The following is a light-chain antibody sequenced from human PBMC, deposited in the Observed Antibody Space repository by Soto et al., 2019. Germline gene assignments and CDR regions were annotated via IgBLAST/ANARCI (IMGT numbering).Light chain of an antibody. CDR1: QGIGDT. V-gene: IGKV3-15*01. CDR3: QQYRNWTLT. J-gene: IGKJ4*01. Sequence: MTHSPATLSVSPGEGATLSCRASQGIGDTLAWYQNKPGQTPRLLIYGASTRATGIPARLSGSGSGTEFTITIDSMKYDDFEVYLCQQYRNWTLTFGGGTKVDIK. CDR2: GAS.